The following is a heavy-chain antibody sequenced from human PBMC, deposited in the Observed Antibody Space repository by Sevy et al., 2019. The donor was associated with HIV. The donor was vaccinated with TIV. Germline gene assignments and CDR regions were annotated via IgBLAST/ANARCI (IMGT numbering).Heavy chain of an antibody. CDR2: TSTSSSYM. CDR1: GFTFSSYS. Sequence: GGSLRLSCAASGFTFSSYSMYWVRQAPGKRLEWVASTSTSSSYMYHADSVKGRFTISRDNAKNSLFLQMNSLRAEDTAFYYCARRYCSGGSCWNAFDIWGQGTMVTVSS. V-gene: IGHV3-21*04. D-gene: IGHD2-15*01. CDR3: ARRYCSGGSCWNAFDI. J-gene: IGHJ3*02.